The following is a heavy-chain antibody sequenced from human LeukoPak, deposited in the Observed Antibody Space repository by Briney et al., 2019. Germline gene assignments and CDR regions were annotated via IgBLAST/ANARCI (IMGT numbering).Heavy chain of an antibody. Sequence: SETLSLTCTVSGGSISSYYWGWIRQPAGKGLEWIGRIYTSGSTNYNPSPKSRVTISVDTSKNQFSLKLSSVTAADTAVYYCARGFSQLLNREGYYYYYYMDVWGKGTTVTVSS. V-gene: IGHV4-4*07. CDR1: GGSISSYY. CDR3: ARGFSQLLNREGYYYYYYMDV. D-gene: IGHD2-2*01. J-gene: IGHJ6*03. CDR2: IYTSGST.